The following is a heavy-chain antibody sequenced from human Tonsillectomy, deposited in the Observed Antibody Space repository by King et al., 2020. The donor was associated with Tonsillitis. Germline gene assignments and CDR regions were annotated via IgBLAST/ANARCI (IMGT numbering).Heavy chain of an antibody. Sequence: VQLVESGAEVKKPGASVKVSCKTSGYTFNNYAINWVRQAPGQGLEWMGWINAYNGNTHYEKKLQGRVTMTTDTSTSTAYMEVGSLRFDDTAVYFCARVGYNSYFDFWGQGTLVTVSS. CDR2: INAYNGNT. J-gene: IGHJ4*02. D-gene: IGHD1-1*01. V-gene: IGHV1-18*01. CDR3: ARVGYNSYFDF. CDR1: GYTFNNYA.